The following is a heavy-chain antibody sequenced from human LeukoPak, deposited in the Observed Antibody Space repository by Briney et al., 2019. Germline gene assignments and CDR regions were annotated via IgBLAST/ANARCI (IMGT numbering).Heavy chain of an antibody. CDR3: ARRCGDCLGASDI. CDR1: GFTVSNNF. D-gene: IGHD2-21*02. V-gene: IGHV3-53*01. J-gene: IGHJ3*02. CDR2: IYSGGGT. Sequence: GGSLRLSCAASGFTVSNNFVTWVRQAPGKGLEWVSIIYSGGGTDYADSVKGRFTISRDNSKNTLSLQMNSLRAEDTAIYYCARRCGDCLGASDIWGQGTMVTVSS.